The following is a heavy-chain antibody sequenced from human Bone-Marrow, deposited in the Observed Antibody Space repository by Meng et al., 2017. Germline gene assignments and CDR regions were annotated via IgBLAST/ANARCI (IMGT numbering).Heavy chain of an antibody. D-gene: IGHD6-13*01. Sequence: GESLKISCAASGFTFSSYWMHWVRQAPGKGLVWVSRINSDGSSTSYADSVKGRFTISRDNAKNTLYLQMNSLRAEDTAVYYCARDHSSSWYDKSDNYYYYGMDVWDQGNTV. CDR1: GFTFSSYW. CDR3: ARDHSSSWYDKSDNYYYYGMDV. J-gene: IGHJ6*01. CDR2: INSDGSST. V-gene: IGHV3-74*01.